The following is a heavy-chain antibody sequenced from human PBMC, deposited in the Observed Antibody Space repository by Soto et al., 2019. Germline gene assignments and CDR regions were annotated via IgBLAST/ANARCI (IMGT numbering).Heavy chain of an antibody. D-gene: IGHD4-17*01. V-gene: IGHV4-59*10. CDR1: GGSLNGLY. CDR3: ARSPAYGDYANLDT. CDR2: IYTTRSP. J-gene: IGHJ5*02. Sequence: PSETLSLTCAVYGGSLNGLYWNWIRQPAGKGLEWIGRIYTTRSPNYNPSLKSRVTMSVDTSKNQFSLKLNLTSVTAADTAVYYCARSPAYGDYANLDTWGQGTLVTVSS.